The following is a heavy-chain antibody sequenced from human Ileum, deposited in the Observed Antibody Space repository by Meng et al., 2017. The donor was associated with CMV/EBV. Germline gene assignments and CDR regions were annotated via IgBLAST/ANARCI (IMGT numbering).Heavy chain of an antibody. Sequence: QLQLQESGPGLVKPSEXLSLTCTVPGVSISSSSYYWGWIRQSPGKGLEWIGTIYYTESTYYNPSLSSRVTMSLDTSTNQFSLQLTSVTAADTAIYYCARDQMQFYSSFSKGYFDYWGRGTLVTVSS. D-gene: IGHD6-19*01. V-gene: IGHV4-39*07. CDR3: ARDQMQFYSSFSKGYFDY. J-gene: IGHJ4*02. CDR1: GVSISSSSYY. CDR2: IYYTEST.